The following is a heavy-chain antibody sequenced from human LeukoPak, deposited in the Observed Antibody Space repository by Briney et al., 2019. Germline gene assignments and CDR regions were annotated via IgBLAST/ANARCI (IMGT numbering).Heavy chain of an antibody. CDR2: ISAYNGNT. D-gene: IGHD3-22*01. CDR3: ARVRIDFDSSGYYFEPTPN. CDR1: GYTFTNFG. Sequence: ASVKVSCKASGYTFTNFGISWVRQAPGQGLEWMGWISAYNGNTNYAQRLQGRVTMTTDTSTSSAYMELRSLRSDDTAVYCCARVRIDFDSSGYYFEPTPNWGQGTLVTVSS. J-gene: IGHJ4*02. V-gene: IGHV1-18*01.